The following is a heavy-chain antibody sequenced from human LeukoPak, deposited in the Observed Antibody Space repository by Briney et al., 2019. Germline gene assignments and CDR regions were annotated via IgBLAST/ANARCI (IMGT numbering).Heavy chain of an antibody. V-gene: IGHV3-21*01. CDR1: GFTFNSYS. D-gene: IGHD4-23*01. Sequence: PGGSLRLSCAASGFTFNSYSMNWVRQAPGKGLEWVSSISSSSNYIYYADSVKGRFTISRDDAKNSLYLQMNSLRAEDTAVYYCGRMAANTRRLGDYGGKFNLWGRGTLVTASS. CDR3: GRMAANTRRLGDYGGKFNL. J-gene: IGHJ2*01. CDR2: ISSSSNYI.